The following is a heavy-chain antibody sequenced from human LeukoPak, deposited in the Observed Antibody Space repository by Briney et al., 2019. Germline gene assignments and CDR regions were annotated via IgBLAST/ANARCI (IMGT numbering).Heavy chain of an antibody. CDR2: IYYSGST. J-gene: IGHJ6*03. D-gene: IGHD3-10*01. CDR3: ARRLYPYYGSGHYMDV. Sequence: PSETLSLTCTVSGGSISSSSYYWGWIRQPPGKGLEWIGSIYYSGSTYYNPSLKSRVTISVDTSKNQFSLKLSSVTAADTAVYYCARRLYPYYGSGHYMDVWGKGTTVTISS. CDR1: GGSISSSSYY. V-gene: IGHV4-39*01.